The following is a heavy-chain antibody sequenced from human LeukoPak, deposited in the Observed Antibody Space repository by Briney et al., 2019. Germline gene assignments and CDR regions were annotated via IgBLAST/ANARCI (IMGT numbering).Heavy chain of an antibody. CDR3: ARADIIVVAGATPVGSAFEY. J-gene: IGHJ4*02. V-gene: IGHV1-24*01. CDR2: FDPEDGET. Sequence: ASVKVSCKVSGYTLTELSMHWVRQAPGKGLEWMGGFDPEDGETIYAQKFQGRLTVTRDTSTSTAYMELKRLKSDDTAVYYCARADIIVVAGATPVGSAFEYWGQGTLITVS. D-gene: IGHD2-15*01. CDR1: GYTLTELS.